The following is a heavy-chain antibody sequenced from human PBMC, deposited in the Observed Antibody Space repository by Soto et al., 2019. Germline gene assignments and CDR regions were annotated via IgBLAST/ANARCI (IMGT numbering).Heavy chain of an antibody. CDR2: INHNGST. D-gene: IGHD2-8*02. CDR3: ARDKITGLFDY. V-gene: IGHV4-4*02. CDR1: GGSISSNNW. Sequence: TSETLSLTCAVSGGSISSNNWWTWVRQPPGKGLEWIGYINHNGSTNYNPSLKSRVTISVDTSKNQFSLKLTSVTAADTAVYYCARDKITGLFDYWGQGTLVTVSS. J-gene: IGHJ4*02.